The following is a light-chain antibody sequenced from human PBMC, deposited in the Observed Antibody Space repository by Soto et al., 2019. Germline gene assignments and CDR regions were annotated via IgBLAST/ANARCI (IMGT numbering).Light chain of an antibody. V-gene: IGLV2-23*01. CDR2: EDS. CDR1: SSDVGTYNV. Sequence: QSALTQPASVSGSPGQSITISCTGTSSDVGTYNVVSWYQQHPGKAPKLMIYEDSKRPSGVSNRFSGSKSGNTASLTISGLQAEDETDYYCCSYAGVSTYYVFGTGTKLTVL. J-gene: IGLJ1*01. CDR3: CSYAGVSTYYV.